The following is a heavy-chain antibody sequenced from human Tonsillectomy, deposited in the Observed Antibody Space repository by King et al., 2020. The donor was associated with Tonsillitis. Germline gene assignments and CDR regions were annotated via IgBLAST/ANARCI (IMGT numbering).Heavy chain of an antibody. J-gene: IGHJ3*02. CDR2: ISFDGSGK. V-gene: IGHV3-30*04. D-gene: IGHD3-3*01. CDR3: ARDGGDGGLWSDFHRRKDAVDI. Sequence: VQLVESGGGVVQPGRTLRLSCAASGRTFSSYAMHWVRQAPGKGLEWVAVISFDGSGKYHAASVQGRFTISRDNSKNMLYLQMHSLKPEDAAVYYCARDGGDGGLWSDFHRRKDAVDIWGQGTVVTVSS. CDR1: GRTFSSYA.